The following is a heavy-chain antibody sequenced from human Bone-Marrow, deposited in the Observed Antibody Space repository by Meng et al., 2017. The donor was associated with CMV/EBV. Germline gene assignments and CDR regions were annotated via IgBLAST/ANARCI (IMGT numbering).Heavy chain of an antibody. J-gene: IGHJ6*02. CDR2: ISSSSSYI. V-gene: IGHV3-21*01. CDR3: AVVPAATRFYYYYGMDV. CDR1: GFTFSSYS. Sequence: GESLKISCAASGFTFSSYSMNWVRQAPGKGLEWVSSISSSSSYIYYADSVKGRFTISRDKAKNSLYLQMNSLRAEDTAVYYCAVVPAATRFYYYYGMDVWGQGTTVTVSS. D-gene: IGHD2-2*01.